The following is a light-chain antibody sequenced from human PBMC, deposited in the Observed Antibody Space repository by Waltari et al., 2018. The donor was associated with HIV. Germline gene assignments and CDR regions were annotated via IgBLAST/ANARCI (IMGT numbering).Light chain of an antibody. V-gene: IGLV2-14*03. CDR2: EVT. Sequence: QSALTQPASVSGSPGQSITISCTGTTSDFRRYNSVSWYQQHPGNVPKVIIYEVTSRPSGVPHRFSGSRSGNTASLTISGLQAEDEAVYYCSTHTTSDTLIFGGGTKLTVL. CDR1: TSDFRRYNS. J-gene: IGLJ2*01. CDR3: STHTTSDTLI.